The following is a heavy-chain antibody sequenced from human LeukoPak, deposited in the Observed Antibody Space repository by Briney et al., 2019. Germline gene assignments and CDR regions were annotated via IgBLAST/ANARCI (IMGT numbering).Heavy chain of an antibody. CDR1: GYTLTELS. J-gene: IGHJ5*02. V-gene: IGHV1-2*06. CDR2: INPNSGGT. Sequence: ASVKVSCKVSGYTLTELSMHWVRQAPGQGLEWMGRINPNSGGTNYAQKFQGRVTMTRDTSISTAYMELSRLRSDDTAVYYCARDRLRSFDPWGQGTLVTVSS. CDR3: ARDRLRSFDP. D-gene: IGHD4-17*01.